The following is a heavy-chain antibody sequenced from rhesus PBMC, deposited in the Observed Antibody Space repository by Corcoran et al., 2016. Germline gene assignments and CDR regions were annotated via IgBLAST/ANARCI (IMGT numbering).Heavy chain of an antibody. Sequence: QVHLQESGPGLVRPSETLSLTCAVSGASFGNYWGSWIRQTPGKGLEWIGEIDRSTGTTNDHPSLKSRVTISKDASRNQFSLNLRSVTAADTAVYYCAGGVWPFAFDLWGQGLRVTVSS. CDR1: GASFGNYW. J-gene: IGHJ3*01. CDR3: AGGVWPFAFDL. D-gene: IGHD6-37*01. V-gene: IGHV4-80*01. CDR2: IDRSTGTT.